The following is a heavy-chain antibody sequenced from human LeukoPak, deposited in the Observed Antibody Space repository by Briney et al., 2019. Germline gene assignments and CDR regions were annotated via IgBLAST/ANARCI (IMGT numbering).Heavy chain of an antibody. CDR1: GFNFSNYG. CDR3: AKDRAAAGTYSFDY. J-gene: IGHJ4*02. CDR2: IWYDGSNR. Sequence: GGSLRLSCAASGFNFSNYGMRWVRQAPGKGLEWVAVIWYDGSNRYYADSMKGRFTISRDNSKNTLYLQMNSLRAADTAVYSCAKDRAAAGTYSFDYWGQGTLVTVSS. D-gene: IGHD6-13*01. V-gene: IGHV3-33*06.